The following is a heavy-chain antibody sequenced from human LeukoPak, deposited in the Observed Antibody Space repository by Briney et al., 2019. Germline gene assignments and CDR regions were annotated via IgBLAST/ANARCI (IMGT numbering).Heavy chain of an antibody. V-gene: IGHV3-53*01. CDR3: ARDQDYDSSGYYPPPLDY. J-gene: IGHJ4*02. CDR1: GFTVSSNY. CDR2: IYGGGST. D-gene: IGHD3-22*01. Sequence: GGSLRLSCAASGFTVSSNYMSWVRQAPGKGLEWVSVIYGGGSTYYADSVKGRFTISRDNAKNSLYLQMNSLRAEDTAVYYCARDQDYDSSGYYPPPLDYWGQGTLVTVSS.